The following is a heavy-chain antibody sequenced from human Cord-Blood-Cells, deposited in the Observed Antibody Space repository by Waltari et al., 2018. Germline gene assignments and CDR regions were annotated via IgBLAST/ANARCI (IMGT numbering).Heavy chain of an antibody. J-gene: IGHJ3*02. V-gene: IGHV6-1*01. D-gene: IGHD7-27*01. CDR1: GDSVSSNSAA. Sequence: QVQLQQSGPGLVKPSQTLSLTCAISGDSVSSNSAAWNWIRQSPSRGLEWLGRTYYRSKWYNDYEVAVKSRITINQDTSKNQFSLQLNSVTPEDTAVYDCARVLLTGDDAFDIWGQGTMVTVSS. CDR3: ARVLLTGDDAFDI. CDR2: TYYRSKWYN.